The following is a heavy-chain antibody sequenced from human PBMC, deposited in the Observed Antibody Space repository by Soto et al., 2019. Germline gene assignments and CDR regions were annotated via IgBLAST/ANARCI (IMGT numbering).Heavy chain of an antibody. V-gene: IGHV2-5*02. CDR3: SQRGVTSSALGY. Sequence: QITVKESGPTVVKPTQKLTLTCNFTEFSLCTSEVGVVWVRQPQGKALEWLALIYLDDDKRYSHSLKNRLHIAKDASKKQVVLKVANMDTSDTATYYCSQRGVTSSALGYLCEGIQVAFSS. CDR2: IYLDDDK. CDR1: EFSLCTSEVG. J-gene: IGHJ4*02. D-gene: IGHD2-2*01.